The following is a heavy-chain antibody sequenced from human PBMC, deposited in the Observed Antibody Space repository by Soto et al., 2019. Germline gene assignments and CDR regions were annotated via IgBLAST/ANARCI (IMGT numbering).Heavy chain of an antibody. V-gene: IGHV3-23*01. CDR1: GFTFSSYA. J-gene: IGHJ3*02. Sequence: PGGSLRLSCAASGFTFSSYAMIWVRQAPGKGLEWVSAISGSGGSTYYADSVKGRFTISRDNSKNTLYLQMNSLRAEDTAVYYCAKDLSVWFGELDAFDIWGQGTMVTVSS. CDR3: AKDLSVWFGELDAFDI. D-gene: IGHD3-10*01. CDR2: ISGSGGST.